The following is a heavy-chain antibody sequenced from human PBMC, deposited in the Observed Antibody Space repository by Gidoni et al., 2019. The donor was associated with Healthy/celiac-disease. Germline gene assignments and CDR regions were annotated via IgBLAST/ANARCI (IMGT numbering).Heavy chain of an antibody. CDR3: ARVYRAQAMVRGVRVLWDYYYMDV. Sequence: QVQLQESGPGLVKPSQTLSLTCTVPGGSISSGCYYWSWIRQHPGKGLEWIGYIYYSGSTYYNPSLKSRVTISVDTSKNQFSLKLSSVTAADTAVYYCARVYRAQAMVRGVRVLWDYYYMDVWGKGTTVTVSS. D-gene: IGHD3-10*01. V-gene: IGHV4-31*03. CDR1: GGSISSGCYY. J-gene: IGHJ6*03. CDR2: IYYSGST.